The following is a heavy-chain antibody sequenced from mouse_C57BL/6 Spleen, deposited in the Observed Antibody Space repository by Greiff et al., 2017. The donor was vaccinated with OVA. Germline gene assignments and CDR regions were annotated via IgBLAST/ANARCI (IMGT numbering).Heavy chain of an antibody. CDR1: GFTFSSYG. CDR3: ARLENFDY. J-gene: IGHJ2*01. V-gene: IGHV5-6*01. CDR2: ISSGGSYT. Sequence: EVKVVESGGDLVKPGGSLKLSCAASGFTFSSYGMSWVRQTPDKRLEWVATISSGGSYTYYPDSVKGRFTISRDNAKNTLYLQMSSLKSEDTAMYYCARLENFDYWGQGTTLTVSS.